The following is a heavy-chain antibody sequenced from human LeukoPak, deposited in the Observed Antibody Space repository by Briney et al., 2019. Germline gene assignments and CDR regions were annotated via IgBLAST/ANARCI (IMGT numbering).Heavy chain of an antibody. D-gene: IGHD4-17*01. V-gene: IGHV3-33*01. Sequence: QSGGSLRLSCAASGYSLSNNGMHWVRQASGKGLEWVAVIWNDGSKKYYADSVKGRFTISSDSSKNTVYLQLNSLRVEDTAGYYCARCYGDYPSYYLDFWGQGTLVTVSS. J-gene: IGHJ4*02. CDR1: GYSLSNNG. CDR2: IWNDGSKK. CDR3: ARCYGDYPSYYLDF.